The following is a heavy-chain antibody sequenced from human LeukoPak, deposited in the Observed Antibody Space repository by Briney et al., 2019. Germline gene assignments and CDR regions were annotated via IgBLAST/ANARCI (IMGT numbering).Heavy chain of an antibody. CDR2: IKQDGSEQ. D-gene: IGHD3-10*02. Sequence: PGGSLTLSCSAYAFTIYDFRRMWQRQAPGKGLEWVAIIKQDGSEQYYVDSVKGRITIYRDNAKNSLYLQMKSLRAEYTAVSYFGIALRRLRRLRCMFGRGQGTTVIVSS. CDR1: AFTIYDFR. J-gene: IGHJ6*01. CDR3: GIALRRLRRLRCMFG. V-gene: IGHV3-7*05.